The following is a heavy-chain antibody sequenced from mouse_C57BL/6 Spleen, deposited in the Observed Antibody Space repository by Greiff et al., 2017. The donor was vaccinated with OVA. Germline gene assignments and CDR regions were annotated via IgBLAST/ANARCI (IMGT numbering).Heavy chain of an antibody. CDR3: AKSDGSSPSYWYFDV. Sequence: VQLQESGPGLVQPSQSLSITCTVSGFSLTSYGVHWVRQSPGKGLEWLGVIWRGGSTDYNAAFMSRQSISKDNSKSQVFMKMNSLQAENTAIYYCAKSDGSSPSYWYFDVWGTGTTVTVAS. CDR1: GFSLTSYG. V-gene: IGHV2-5*01. D-gene: IGHD1-1*01. J-gene: IGHJ1*03. CDR2: IWRGGST.